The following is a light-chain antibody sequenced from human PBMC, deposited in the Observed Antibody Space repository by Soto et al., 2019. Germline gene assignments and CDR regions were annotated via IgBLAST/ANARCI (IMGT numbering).Light chain of an antibody. CDR3: QQYDNSPGT. CDR2: GAS. CDR1: QSVSRNY. Sequence: ETVLTQSPGTLSLSPGERATLSCRASQSVSRNYLAWHQQQPGQAPRLLIYGASSRATGIPDRFSGSGSGTDFTLTISSLEPEDFAVYYCQQYDNSPGTFGQGTKLEIK. J-gene: IGKJ2*01. V-gene: IGKV3-20*01.